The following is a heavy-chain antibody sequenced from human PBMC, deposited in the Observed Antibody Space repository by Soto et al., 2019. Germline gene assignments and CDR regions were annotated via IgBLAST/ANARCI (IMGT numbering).Heavy chain of an antibody. CDR1: GFIFSGYG. J-gene: IGHJ4*02. Sequence: QVPLVESGGGVVQPGRSLRLACAASGFIFSGYGMHWVRQAPGKGLEWVAVISHDGSSKFYADSVKGRFTISRDNSKNTLYLEMNSLRAEDTAVYSCARGVSMIVGVGGQGTLVTVSS. D-gene: IGHD3-22*01. V-gene: IGHV3-30*03. CDR3: ARGVSMIVGV. CDR2: ISHDGSSK.